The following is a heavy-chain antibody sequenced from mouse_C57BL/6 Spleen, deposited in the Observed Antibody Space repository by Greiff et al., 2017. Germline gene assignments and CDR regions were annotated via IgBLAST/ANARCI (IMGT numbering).Heavy chain of an antibody. Sequence: VMLVESGAELVKPGASVKISCKASGYAFSSYWMNWVKQRPGKGLEWIGQIYPGDGDTNYNGKFKGKATLTADKSSSTAYMQLSSLTSEDSAVYFCARIGSSSYFDYWGQGTTLTVSS. J-gene: IGHJ2*01. CDR3: ARIGSSSYFDY. V-gene: IGHV1-80*01. CDR1: GYAFSSYW. D-gene: IGHD1-1*01. CDR2: IYPGDGDT.